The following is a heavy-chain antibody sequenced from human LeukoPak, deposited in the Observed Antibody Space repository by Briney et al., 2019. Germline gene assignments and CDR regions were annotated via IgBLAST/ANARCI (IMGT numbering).Heavy chain of an antibody. CDR2: VSYDRITK. CDR3: AKGGGTGYSSSWYSN. V-gene: IGHV3-30*18. CDR1: GFTFSNYG. J-gene: IGHJ4*02. D-gene: IGHD6-13*01. Sequence: GGSLRLSCVASGFTFSNYGMHWVRQAPGKGLEWVAVVSYDRITKYYADSVKGRFSISRDNSKNTLSLEMNSLRPEDTAVYYCAKGGGTGYSSSWYSNWGQGTLVTVSS.